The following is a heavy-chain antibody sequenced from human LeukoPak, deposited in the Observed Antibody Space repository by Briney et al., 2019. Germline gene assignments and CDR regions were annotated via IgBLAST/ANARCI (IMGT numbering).Heavy chain of an antibody. V-gene: IGHV4-4*09. CDR3: ASPRSGYRYTFDY. Sequence: PSETLSLTCAVSAASISNYYWSWIRQAPGKGLEWIGYISTSGSTNYNPSLKSRVSISLDASKNRFSLNLNFVTAADTAVYYCASPRSGYRYTFDYWGQGALVTVSS. D-gene: IGHD3-22*01. CDR2: ISTSGST. CDR1: AASISNYY. J-gene: IGHJ4*02.